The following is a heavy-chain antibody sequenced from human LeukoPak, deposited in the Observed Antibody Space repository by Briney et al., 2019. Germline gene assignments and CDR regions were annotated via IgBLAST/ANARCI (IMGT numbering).Heavy chain of an antibody. D-gene: IGHD2-15*01. V-gene: IGHV3-33*01. CDR2: IWYDGSNK. CDR3: ARDGYCSGGSCYSSSWFDP. J-gene: IGHJ5*02. Sequence: GGSLRLSCAASGFTFSSYGMHWVRQAPGKGLEWVAVIWYDGSNKYYADSVKGRFTISRDNSKNTLYLQMNSLRAEDTAVYYCARDGYCSGGSCYSSSWFDPWGQGTLVTVSS. CDR1: GFTFSSYG.